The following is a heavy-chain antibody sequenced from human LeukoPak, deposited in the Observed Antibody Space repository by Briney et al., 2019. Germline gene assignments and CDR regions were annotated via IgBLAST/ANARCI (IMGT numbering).Heavy chain of an antibody. D-gene: IGHD6-19*01. Sequence: SETLSLTCTVSGGSISSYYWSWIRQPAGKGLEWIGRIYTSGSTNYNPSLKSRVTISVDTSKNQFSLKLSSVTAADTAVYYCARETAVAASFDYWGQGTLVTVSS. CDR3: ARETAVAASFDY. V-gene: IGHV4-4*07. CDR2: IYTSGST. CDR1: GGSISSYY. J-gene: IGHJ4*02.